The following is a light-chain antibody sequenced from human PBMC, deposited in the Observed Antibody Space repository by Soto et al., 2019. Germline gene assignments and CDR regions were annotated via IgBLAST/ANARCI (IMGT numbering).Light chain of an antibody. J-gene: IGKJ1*01. CDR2: KAS. V-gene: IGKV1-5*03. CDR1: QTISSW. Sequence: DIQMTQSPSTLSGSVGDRVTITCRASQTISSWLAWYQQKPGKAPKLLIYKASTLKSGVPSRFSGSGSGTEFTLTISSLQPDDFAVYFCHHYASTFGQGTKVDIK. CDR3: HHYAST.